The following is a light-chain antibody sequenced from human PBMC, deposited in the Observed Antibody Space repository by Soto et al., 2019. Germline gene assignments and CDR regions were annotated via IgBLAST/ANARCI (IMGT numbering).Light chain of an antibody. CDR3: QQYGSSS. CDR2: GPS. V-gene: IGKV3-20*01. CDR1: QSVSSSY. J-gene: IGKJ4*01. Sequence: EIVLTQSPGTLPCSPGEIATLSFSASQSVSSSYLAWHQQKPGQAPRILIYGPSIRATGIAERFTGSLSGTAFTLTIIRMEPEDFAVYYCQQYGSSSFGRGTNVEIK.